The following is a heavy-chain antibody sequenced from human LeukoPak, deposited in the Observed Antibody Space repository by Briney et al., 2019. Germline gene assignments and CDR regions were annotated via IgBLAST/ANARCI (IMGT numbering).Heavy chain of an antibody. CDR3: ARDPYYYDSSGYYPRDFDY. CDR1: GFTFSDYY. V-gene: IGHV3-11*01. CDR2: ISSSGSTI. Sequence: TGGSLRLSCAASGFTFSDYYMSWIRQAPRKGLEWVSYISSSGSTIYYADSVKGRFTISRDNAKNSLYLQMNSLRAEDTAVYYCARDPYYYDSSGYYPRDFDYWGQGTLVTVSS. D-gene: IGHD3-22*01. J-gene: IGHJ4*02.